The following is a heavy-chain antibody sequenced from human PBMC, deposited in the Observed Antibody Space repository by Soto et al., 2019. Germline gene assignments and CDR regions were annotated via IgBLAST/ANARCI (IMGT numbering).Heavy chain of an antibody. CDR1: GGTFSSYA. CDR2: IIPIFGTA. D-gene: IGHD3-10*01. J-gene: IGHJ5*02. CDR3: ARGPDLGLDYYGSGSYFWFDL. Sequence: SVKVSCKASGGTFSSYAISWVRQAPGQGLEWMGGIIPIFGTANYAQRFQGRVTITADESTSTAYMELSSLRSEDTAVYYCARGPDLGLDYYGSGSYFWFDLWGQATLVTLSS. V-gene: IGHV1-69*13.